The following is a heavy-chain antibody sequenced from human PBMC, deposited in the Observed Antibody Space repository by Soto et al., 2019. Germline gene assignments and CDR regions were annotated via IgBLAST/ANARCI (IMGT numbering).Heavy chain of an antibody. J-gene: IGHJ4*02. CDR3: AGVYYGGDSVNNF. D-gene: IGHD4-17*01. V-gene: IGHV3-30-3*01. CDR1: GFTFSNYA. Sequence: RRLSCAGSGFTFSNYALSWVRQAPGKGLEWVAATSYDGTNKYYADSVKGRFIISRDNSQNTLDLQMNTLRPEDTAVYYCAGVYYGGDSVNNFWGQGSPVTVSS. CDR2: TSYDGTNK.